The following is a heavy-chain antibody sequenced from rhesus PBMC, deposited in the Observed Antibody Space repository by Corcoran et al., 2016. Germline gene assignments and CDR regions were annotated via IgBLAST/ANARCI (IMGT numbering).Heavy chain of an antibody. Sequence: QVQLVQSGAEIKQPGASVKLSCKASGYTFTNYYMHWVRQAPGQGLEWIGLISPYNGNKCFAQNFQCRCTITTDTSTTTGYMELSSLRSEDTAVYYCTREGAAATFGFDYWVQGVQVTVSS. J-gene: IGHJ4*01. CDR2: ISPYNGNK. CDR1: GYTFTNYY. D-gene: IGHD6-43*01. V-gene: IGHV1-1*01. CDR3: TREGAAATFGFDY.